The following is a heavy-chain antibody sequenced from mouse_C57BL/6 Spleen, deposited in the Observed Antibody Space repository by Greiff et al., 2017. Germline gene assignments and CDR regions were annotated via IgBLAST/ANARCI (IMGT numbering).Heavy chain of an antibody. J-gene: IGHJ1*03. Sequence: EVQLMESGGDLVKPGGSLKLSCAASGFTFSSYGMSWVRQTPDKRLEWVATISSGGSYTYYPDSVKGRFTISRDNAKNTLYLQMSSMKSEDTAMYYCARQKGSSYGYFDVWGTGTTVTVSS. D-gene: IGHD1-1*01. CDR1: GFTFSSYG. V-gene: IGHV5-6*01. CDR3: ARQKGSSYGYFDV. CDR2: ISSGGSYT.